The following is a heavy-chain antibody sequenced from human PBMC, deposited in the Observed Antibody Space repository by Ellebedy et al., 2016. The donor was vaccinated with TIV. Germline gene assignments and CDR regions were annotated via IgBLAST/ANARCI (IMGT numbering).Heavy chain of an antibody. CDR1: GFIFSSYG. Sequence: GGSLRLXCAASGFIFSSYGMHWVCQAPGKGLEWVAVISYDGSFKYYADSVKGRFTISRDNSKDTLYLQMNSLRPEDTAVYYCASGDYGDYYHYGMDVWGQGTTVTVSS. V-gene: IGHV3-30*03. J-gene: IGHJ6*02. CDR3: ASGDYGDYYHYGMDV. CDR2: ISYDGSFK. D-gene: IGHD4-17*01.